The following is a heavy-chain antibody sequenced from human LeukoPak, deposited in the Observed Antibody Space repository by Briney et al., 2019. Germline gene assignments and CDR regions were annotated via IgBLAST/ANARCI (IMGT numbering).Heavy chain of an antibody. J-gene: IGHJ3*02. CDR1: GYTFTVYY. Sequence: ASVKVSFKASGYTFTVYYMHWVRQAPGQGLEWMGCINPNSGGTNYAQKFQGWVTMTRDTSISTAYMGLSRLRSDDTAVYYCARDKQRGDYYGSGSYYLDAFDIWGQGTMVTVSS. CDR2: INPNSGGT. D-gene: IGHD3-10*01. CDR3: ARDKQRGDYYGSGSYYLDAFDI. V-gene: IGHV1-2*04.